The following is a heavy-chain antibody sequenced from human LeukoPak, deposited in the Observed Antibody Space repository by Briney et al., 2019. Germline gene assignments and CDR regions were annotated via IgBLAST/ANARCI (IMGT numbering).Heavy chain of an antibody. CDR1: GYGFTCDW. J-gene: IGHJ4*02. D-gene: IGHD6-13*01. CDR3: ARRSSSSSWMDFDY. V-gene: IGHV5-51*01. Sequence: GESLKIACTGSGYGFTCDWIGWVRQMPGKGLEWMGIIYPGDSDTRYSPSFQGQVTISADKSISTAYLQWSSLKASDTAMYYCARRSSSSSWMDFDYWGQGTLVTVSS. CDR2: IYPGDSDT.